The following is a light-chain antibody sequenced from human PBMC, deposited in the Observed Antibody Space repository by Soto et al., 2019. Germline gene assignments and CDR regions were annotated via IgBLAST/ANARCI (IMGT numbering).Light chain of an antibody. Sequence: EIVMTQSPATLSVSPALTATLSCTVCRGVSSYLAWYQQRPGQAPRLLIYDASNRASGIPARFSGSGSGTDFTLTISSLEPEDFAVYYCQQRSNWPRGTFGQGTRLEIK. CDR3: QQRSNWPRGT. V-gene: IGKV3-11*01. CDR2: DAS. CDR1: RGVSSY. J-gene: IGKJ5*01.